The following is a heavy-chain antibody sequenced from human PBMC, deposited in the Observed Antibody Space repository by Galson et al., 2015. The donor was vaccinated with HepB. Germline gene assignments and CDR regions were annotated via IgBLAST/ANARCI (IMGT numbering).Heavy chain of an antibody. CDR3: ARERCSGGSCQYYYYGMDA. CDR1: GYTFTSYG. V-gene: IGHV1-18*04. CDR2: ISAYNGNT. Sequence: SVKVSCKASGYTFTSYGISWVRQAPGQGLEWMGWISAYNGNTNYAQKLQGRVTMTTDTSTSTAYMELRSLRSDDTAVYYCARERCSGGSCQYYYYGMDAWGQGTTVTVSS. D-gene: IGHD2-15*01. J-gene: IGHJ6*02.